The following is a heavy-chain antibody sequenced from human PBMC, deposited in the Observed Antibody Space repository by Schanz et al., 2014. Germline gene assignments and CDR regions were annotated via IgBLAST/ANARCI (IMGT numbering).Heavy chain of an antibody. CDR2: ISPSSGDT. J-gene: IGHJ4*02. CDR3: ARVYRWQHILGHFDS. V-gene: IGHV1-2*06. CDR1: GYTFTNYY. D-gene: IGHD6-13*01. Sequence: QVLLVQSGAEVKQPGASVKLSCKASGYTFTNYYIHWVRQAPGQGLEWMGRISPSSGDTNYVQNFQGRVTMTRDTSITTAYMDLSRLTSDDTAVYYCARVYRWQHILGHFDSWGQGSLVTVSS.